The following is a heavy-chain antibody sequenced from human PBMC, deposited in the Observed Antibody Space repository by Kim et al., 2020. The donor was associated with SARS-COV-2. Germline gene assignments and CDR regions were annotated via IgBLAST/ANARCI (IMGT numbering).Heavy chain of an antibody. D-gene: IGHD7-27*01. J-gene: IGHJ4*02. CDR2: ISHTGAST. V-gene: IGHV3-23*01. Sequence: GGSLRLSCTASGFTFSNYAMTWVRHVAGEGLQWISSISHTGASTHPADSLKGRFTISRDNSESTDFLQMDRLAAENTGIYYCAKNGRLGVIDSWGQGTLVTVSS. CDR1: GFTFSNYA. CDR3: AKNGRLGVIDS.